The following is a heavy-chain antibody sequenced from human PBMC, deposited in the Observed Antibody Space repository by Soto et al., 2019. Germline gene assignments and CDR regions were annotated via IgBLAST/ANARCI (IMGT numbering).Heavy chain of an antibody. CDR3: ARVYSSSWPPDY. Sequence: GGSLRLSCAASGFTFNSYGMHWVRQAPGKGLEWVAVIWYDGSNKYYADSVKGRFSISRDNSKNTLYLQMNSLRVEDTAVYYCARVYSSSWPPDYWGQGTLVTVSS. CDR1: GFTFNSYG. D-gene: IGHD6-13*01. V-gene: IGHV3-33*01. J-gene: IGHJ4*02. CDR2: IWYDGSNK.